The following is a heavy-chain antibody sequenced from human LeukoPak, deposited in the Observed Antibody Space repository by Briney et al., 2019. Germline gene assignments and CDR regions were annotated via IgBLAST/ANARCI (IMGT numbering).Heavy chain of an antibody. J-gene: IGHJ4*02. Sequence: SETLSLTCTVSGGSISSYYWRWIRQPPGKGLEWIGYIYYSGSTNYNPSLKSRVTISVDTSKNQFSLKLSSVTAADTAVYYCARDNIGYCSSTSCYGGFDYWGQGTLVTVSS. V-gene: IGHV4-59*01. D-gene: IGHD2-2*01. CDR2: IYYSGST. CDR1: GGSISSYY. CDR3: ARDNIGYCSSTSCYGGFDY.